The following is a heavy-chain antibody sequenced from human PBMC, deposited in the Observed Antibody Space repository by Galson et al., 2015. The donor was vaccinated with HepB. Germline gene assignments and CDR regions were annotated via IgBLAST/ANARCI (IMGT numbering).Heavy chain of an antibody. J-gene: IGHJ5*02. V-gene: IGHV1-3*01. CDR1: GYTFTSYA. Sequence: SVKVSCKASGYTFTSYAMHWVRQAPGQRLEWMGWINAGNGNTKYSQKFQGRVTITRDTSASTAYMELSSLRSEDTAVYYCARDHPYSSSLDPWGQGTLVTVSS. CDR2: INAGNGNT. D-gene: IGHD6-13*01. CDR3: ARDHPYSSSLDP.